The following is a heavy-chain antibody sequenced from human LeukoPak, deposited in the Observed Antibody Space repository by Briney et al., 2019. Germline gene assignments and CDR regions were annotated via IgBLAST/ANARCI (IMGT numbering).Heavy chain of an antibody. CDR2: ISAYNGNT. V-gene: IGHV1-18*01. D-gene: IGHD3-16*02. Sequence: ASVKVSCKASGYTFTSYGISWVRQAPGQGLEWMGWISAYNGNTNYAQKLQGRVTMTTDTSTSTAYMELRSLRAEDTALYYCVIVGPLVDYWGQGTLVTVSS. J-gene: IGHJ4*02. CDR1: GYTFTSYG. CDR3: VIVGPLVDY.